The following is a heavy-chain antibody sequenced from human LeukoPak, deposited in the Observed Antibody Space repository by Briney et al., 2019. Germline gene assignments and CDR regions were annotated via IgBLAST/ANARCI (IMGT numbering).Heavy chain of an antibody. V-gene: IGHV4-34*01. J-gene: IGHJ6*03. CDR3: AREEGFRELLGYYYYMDV. CDR1: GGSFSAYY. Sequence: SETLSLTCAAYGGSFSAYYYYWSWIRQPPGGGLEWIGEISHSGSTNDNPSLKSRVTISIDTSKNQFSLRLSSVTAADTAVYYCAREEGFRELLGYYYYMDVWGKGTTVTVSS. CDR2: ISHSGST. D-gene: IGHD3-10*01.